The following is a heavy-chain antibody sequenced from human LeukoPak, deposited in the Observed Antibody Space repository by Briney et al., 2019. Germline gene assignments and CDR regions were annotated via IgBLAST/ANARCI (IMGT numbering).Heavy chain of an antibody. CDR1: GGSFSGYY. Sequence: SETLSLTCAVYGGSFSGYYWSWIRQPPGKGLEWIGEINHSGSTNYNPSLKSRVTISVDTSKNQFSLKLSSVTAADTAVYYCARVREQQLVDFDYRGQGTLVTVSS. CDR3: ARVREQQLVDFDY. D-gene: IGHD6-13*01. CDR2: INHSGST. V-gene: IGHV4-34*01. J-gene: IGHJ4*02.